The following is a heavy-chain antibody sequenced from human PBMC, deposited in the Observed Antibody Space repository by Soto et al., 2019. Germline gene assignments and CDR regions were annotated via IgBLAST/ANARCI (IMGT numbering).Heavy chain of an antibody. CDR2: IIPIFGTA. D-gene: IGHD3-22*01. CDR3: ASTKYDSSAYYYWYLGL. V-gene: IGHV1-69*06. CDR1: EATFRNYA. J-gene: IGHJ2*01. Sequence: QVELVQSGAEVKKPGSSVKVSCQASEATFRNYAISWVRQAPGQGLEWMGGIIPIFGTANYAQKFQGRVTITADTSAHTVSLELSSLRSEDTAVYYCASTKYDSSAYYYWYLGLWGRGTLVTVSS.